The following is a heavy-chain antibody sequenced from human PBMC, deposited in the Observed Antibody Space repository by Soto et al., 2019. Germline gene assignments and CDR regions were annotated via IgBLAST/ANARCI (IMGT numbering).Heavy chain of an antibody. V-gene: IGHV3-53*02. Sequence: EVQLVETGGGLIQPGGSLRLSCAASGFTVSSNYMSWVRQAPGKGLEWVSVIYSGGSTYYADSVNSRFTISRDNSKSTLYLQTNRLRAEDTGVYCCARELAYGDGLEDYWGQGSLVTVS. D-gene: IGHD4-17*01. CDR3: ARELAYGDGLEDY. CDR1: GFTVSSNY. CDR2: IYSGGST. J-gene: IGHJ4*02.